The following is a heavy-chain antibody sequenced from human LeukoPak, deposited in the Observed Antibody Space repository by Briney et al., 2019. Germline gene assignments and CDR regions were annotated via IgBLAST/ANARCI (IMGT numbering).Heavy chain of an antibody. Sequence: PGGSLRLSCAASGFTFSGYSMNWVRQAPGKGLEWVSSISSSSSYIYYADSVEGRFTISRDNAKNSLYLQMNSLRAEDTAVYYCARVQWELPLGYWGQGTLVTVSS. V-gene: IGHV3-21*01. CDR2: ISSSSSYI. CDR1: GFTFSGYS. D-gene: IGHD1-26*01. J-gene: IGHJ4*02. CDR3: ARVQWELPLGY.